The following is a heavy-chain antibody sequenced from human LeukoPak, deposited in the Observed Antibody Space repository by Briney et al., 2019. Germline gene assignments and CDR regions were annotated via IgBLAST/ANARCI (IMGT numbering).Heavy chain of an antibody. CDR2: ISAYNGNT. Sequence: GASVKVSCKASGYTFTSYGISWVRQAPGQGLEWMGWISAYNGNTNYAQKLQGRVTMTTDASTSTAYMELRSLRSDDTAVYYCAREGDKPVDTAMVTVDYYGMDVWGQGTTVTVSS. CDR1: GYTFTSYG. V-gene: IGHV1-18*01. J-gene: IGHJ6*02. CDR3: AREGDKPVDTAMVTVDYYGMDV. D-gene: IGHD5-18*01.